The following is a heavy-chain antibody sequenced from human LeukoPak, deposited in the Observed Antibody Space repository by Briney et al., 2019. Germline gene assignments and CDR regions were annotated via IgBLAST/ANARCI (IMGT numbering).Heavy chain of an antibody. D-gene: IGHD1-14*01. CDR3: ARRDVITGTTDY. J-gene: IGHJ4*02. V-gene: IGHV4-61*01. Sequence: SETLSLTCTVSGGSVSSGTFDWSWIRQPPGKGLEWIGYIYYSGSANYNPSLKSRVTISVDTSKNQFSLKLSSVTAADTAVYYCARRDVITGTTDYWGQGTLVTVSS. CDR1: GGSVSSGTFD. CDR2: IYYSGSA.